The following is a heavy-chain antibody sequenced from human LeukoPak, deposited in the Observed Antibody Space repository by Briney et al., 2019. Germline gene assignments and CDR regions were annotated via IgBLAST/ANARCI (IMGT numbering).Heavy chain of an antibody. CDR2: IYYSGST. V-gene: IGHV4-39*01. CDR1: GGSISSSTYY. Sequence: PSETLSLTCTVSGGSISSSTYYWGWMRQPPGKGLEWIGSIYYSGSTYYNPSLKSRVTISVDTSKNQFSLKLNSVTAADTAVYYCATPYSGGYHGLDIWGQGTMVTASS. CDR3: ATPYSGGYHGLDI. D-gene: IGHD1-26*01. J-gene: IGHJ3*02.